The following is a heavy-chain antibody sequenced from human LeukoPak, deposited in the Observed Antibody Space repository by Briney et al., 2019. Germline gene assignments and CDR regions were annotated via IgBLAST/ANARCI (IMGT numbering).Heavy chain of an antibody. J-gene: IGHJ4*02. Sequence: SQTLSLTCTVSGGSISSGSYYWSWIRQPAGKGLEWIGRIYTSGSTNYNPSLKSRVAISVDTSKNQFSLKLSSVTAADTAVYYCARYGTTVVTDYRGQGTLVTVSS. CDR3: ARYGTTVVTDY. D-gene: IGHD4-23*01. CDR1: GGSISSGSYY. V-gene: IGHV4-61*02. CDR2: IYTSGST.